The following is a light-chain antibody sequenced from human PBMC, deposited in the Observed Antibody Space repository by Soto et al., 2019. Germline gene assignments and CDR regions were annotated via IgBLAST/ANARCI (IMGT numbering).Light chain of an antibody. J-gene: IGKJ3*01. Sequence: EIVLTQSPGTLSLSPGERATLSCRASQSVSSSYLAWYQQKPGQAPRLLIHGASSRDTGIPDRFSGSGSGTDFTLTISRLEPEDFAVYYCQQYGSSIFTFGPGTKVDIK. CDR2: GAS. CDR1: QSVSSSY. CDR3: QQYGSSIFT. V-gene: IGKV3-20*01.